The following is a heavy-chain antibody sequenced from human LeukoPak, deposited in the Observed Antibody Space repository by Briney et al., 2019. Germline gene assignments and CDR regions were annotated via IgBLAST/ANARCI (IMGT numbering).Heavy chain of an antibody. V-gene: IGHV3-23*01. D-gene: IGHD3-10*01. CDR2: ISGSGGST. J-gene: IGHJ6*03. CDR3: AKDGSKIGSGSYYNPYYYYYMDV. CDR1: GFTFSSYG. Sequence: PGGSLRLSCAASGFTFSSYGMSWVRQAPGKGLEWVSAISGSGGSTYYADSVKGRFTISRDNSKNTLYLQMNSLRAEDTAVYYCAKDGSKIGSGSYYNPYYYYYMDVWGKGTTVTISS.